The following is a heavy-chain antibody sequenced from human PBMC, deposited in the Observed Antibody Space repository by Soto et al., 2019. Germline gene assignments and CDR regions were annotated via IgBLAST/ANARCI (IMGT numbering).Heavy chain of an antibody. Sequence: QVQLVESGGGVVQPGRSLRLSCAASGFTFSYYAIHWVRQAPGKGLEWVARISYDGNYEYYADSVKGRFTISRDNSKNTLSMQMNSLRPEDTAVYYCARAGGGNSAYWYFDIWGRGTLVTVSS. D-gene: IGHD2-21*02. CDR3: ARAGGGNSAYWYFDI. V-gene: IGHV3-30-3*01. J-gene: IGHJ2*01. CDR1: GFTFSYYA. CDR2: ISYDGNYE.